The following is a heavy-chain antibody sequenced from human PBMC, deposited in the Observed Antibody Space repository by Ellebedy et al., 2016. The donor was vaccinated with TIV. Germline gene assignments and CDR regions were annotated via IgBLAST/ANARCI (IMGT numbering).Heavy chain of an antibody. CDR2: IYYSGST. J-gene: IGHJ4*02. CDR3: AREVEMATITHRYFDY. V-gene: IGHV4-39*07. Sequence: SETLSLTCTVSGGSISSSSYYWGWIRQPPGKGLEWIGSIYYSGSTYYNPSLKSRVTISVDTSKNQFSLKLSSVTAADTAVYYCAREVEMATITHRYFDYWGQGTLVTVSS. D-gene: IGHD5-24*01. CDR1: GGSISSSSYY.